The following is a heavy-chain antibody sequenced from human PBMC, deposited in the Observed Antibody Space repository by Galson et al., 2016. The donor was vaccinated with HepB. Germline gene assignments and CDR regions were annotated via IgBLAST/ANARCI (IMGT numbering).Heavy chain of an antibody. V-gene: IGHV3-30*03. J-gene: IGHJ4*02. CDR3: ARRHEYCPPVGCSVDY. CDR1: GFTFNKYG. Sequence: SLRLSCAASGFTFNKYGMHWVRQAPGKGLEWVAADSVHGGRKFYADAVKGRFTISRDNSSSMLFLQMSSLRADDTAVYYCARRHEYCPPVGCSVDYWGQGTLVSVSS. D-gene: IGHD2/OR15-2a*01. CDR2: DSVHGGRK.